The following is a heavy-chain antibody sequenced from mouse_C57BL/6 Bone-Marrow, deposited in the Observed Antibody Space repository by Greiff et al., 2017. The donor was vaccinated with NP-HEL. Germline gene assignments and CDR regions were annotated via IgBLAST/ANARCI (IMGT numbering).Heavy chain of an antibody. D-gene: IGHD2-10*01. V-gene: IGHV1-81*01. CDR2: IYPRSGNT. CDR3: ARTLLYYYAMDY. J-gene: IGHJ4*01. Sequence: QVHVKQSGAELARPGASVKLSCKASGYTFTSYGISWVKQRTGQGLEWIGEIYPRSGNTYYNEKFKGKATLTADKSSSTAYMELRSLTSEDSAVYFCARTLLYYYAMDYWGQGTSVTVSS. CDR1: GYTFTSYG.